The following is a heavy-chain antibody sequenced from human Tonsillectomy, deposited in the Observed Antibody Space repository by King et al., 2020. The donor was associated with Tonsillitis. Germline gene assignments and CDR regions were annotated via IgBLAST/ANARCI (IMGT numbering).Heavy chain of an antibody. CDR1: GFIFSSYN. V-gene: IGHV3-21*01. J-gene: IGHJ6*02. CDR2: ISSSSSYI. Sequence: VQLVESGGGLVKPGGSLRLSCAASGFIFSSYNIHWVRQAPGKGLEWVSSISSSSSYIYYADSLKGRFTISRDNAQNSLYLQMNSLRAQDTAVYYCARDSPRGMDVWGQGTTVTVSS. CDR3: ARDSPRGMDV.